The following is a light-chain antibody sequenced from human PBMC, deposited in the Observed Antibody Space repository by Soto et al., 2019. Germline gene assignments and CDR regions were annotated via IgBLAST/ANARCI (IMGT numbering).Light chain of an antibody. CDR1: QDISRS. V-gene: IGKV1-5*03. J-gene: IGKJ2*01. CDR2: QAS. CDR3: QQYKRYSPYT. Sequence: DIQMTQSPSTLSASVGDRVTVTCRASQDISRSLAWYQQKPGQAPKLLMYQASNLEREVPSRFSGSGSGTEFTLTLSSLQPDDFATYYCQQYKRYSPYTLGQGTKLEI.